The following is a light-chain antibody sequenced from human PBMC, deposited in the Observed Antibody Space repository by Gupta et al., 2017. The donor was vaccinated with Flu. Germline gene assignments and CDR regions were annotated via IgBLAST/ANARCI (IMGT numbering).Light chain of an antibody. CDR2: EGS. CDR1: SSAVGSYNL. J-gene: IGLJ1*01. V-gene: IGLV2-23*01. CDR3: CSYAGSSTYV. Sequence: QSALTQPASVSGSPGQSLTIPCTGTSSAVGSYNLVSWYQQHPGKAPKLMIYEGSKRPSGVSNRFSGSESGNTASLTISGLQAEDEADYYCCSYAGSSTYVFGTGTKVTVL.